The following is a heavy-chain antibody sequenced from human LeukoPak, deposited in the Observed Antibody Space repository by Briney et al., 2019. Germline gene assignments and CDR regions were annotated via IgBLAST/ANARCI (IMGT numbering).Heavy chain of an antibody. D-gene: IGHD2-2*01. CDR3: ARGIYCSSTSCYYYFDY. CDR2: IYYSGST. V-gene: IGHV4-59*01. CDR1: GGSISSYY. Sequence: PSETLSLTCTVSGGSISSYYWSWIRQPPGKGLEWIGYIYYSGSTNYNPSLKSRVTISVDTSENQFSLKLSSVTAADTAVYYCARGIYCSSTSCYYYFDYWGQGTLVTVSS. J-gene: IGHJ4*02.